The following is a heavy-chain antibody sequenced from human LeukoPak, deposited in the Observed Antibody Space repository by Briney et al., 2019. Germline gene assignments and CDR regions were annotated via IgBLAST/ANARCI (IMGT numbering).Heavy chain of an antibody. V-gene: IGHV4-59*02. D-gene: IGHD3-16*01. CDR3: ARQGLGYWFDP. CDR2: MYYSGDT. J-gene: IGHJ5*02. CDR1: GDSVISDY. Sequence: SETLSLTCTVSGDSVISDYWSRIRQPPGKGLEWIGYMYYSGDTNYNPSLKSRVTISVDTSKNQFSLKLSSVTAADTAFYYCARQGLGYWFDPWGQGTLVTVSS.